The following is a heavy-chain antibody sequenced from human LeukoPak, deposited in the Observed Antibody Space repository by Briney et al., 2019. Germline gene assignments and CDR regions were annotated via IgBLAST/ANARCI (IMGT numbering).Heavy chain of an antibody. CDR1: GFTFSSYA. D-gene: IGHD3-22*01. V-gene: IGHV3-23*01. CDR2: ISGSGGST. CDR3: AKLETYYDSSGYLGY. Sequence: GGSLRLSCAASGFTFSSYAMHWVRQAPGKGLEWVSAISGSGGSTYYADSVKGRFTISRDNSKNTLYLQMNSLRAEDTAVYYCAKLETYYDSSGYLGYWGQGTLVTVSS. J-gene: IGHJ4*02.